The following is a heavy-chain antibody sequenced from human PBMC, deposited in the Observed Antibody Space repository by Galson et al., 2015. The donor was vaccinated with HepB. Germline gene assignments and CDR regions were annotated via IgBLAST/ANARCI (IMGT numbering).Heavy chain of an antibody. J-gene: IGHJ4*02. CDR3: ARDWAWAFDY. CDR2: IRSSSSAF. D-gene: IGHD1-26*01. CDR1: GFTLSDYS. Sequence: SLRLSCAASGFTLSDYSMNWVRQAPGKGLEWVSYIRSSSSAFLYAESVKGRFTISSDDAKNSLFLQMNSLRAEDTAVYYCARDWAWAFDYWGQGILVTVSS. V-gene: IGHV3-48*04.